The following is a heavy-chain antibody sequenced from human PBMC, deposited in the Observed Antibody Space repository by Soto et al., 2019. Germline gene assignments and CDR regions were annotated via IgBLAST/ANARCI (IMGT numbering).Heavy chain of an antibody. J-gene: IGHJ4*02. V-gene: IGHV5-51*01. CDR1: GYSFTNYW. D-gene: IGHD2-2*02. CDR2: IYPGDSNT. CDR3: ARQGFCSSTSCYTVDY. Sequence: PGESLKISCKGSGYSFTNYWIGWVRQMPGKGLEWMGIIYPGDSNTRYSPSFQGQVTISADKSISTAYLQRSSLKASDTAMYYCARQGFCSSTSCYTVDYWGQGTRVTVSS.